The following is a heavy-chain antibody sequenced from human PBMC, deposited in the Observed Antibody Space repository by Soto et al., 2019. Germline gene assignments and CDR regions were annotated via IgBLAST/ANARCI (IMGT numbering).Heavy chain of an antibody. V-gene: IGHV1-8*01. Sequence: ASVKVSCKASGYTITSYDSNWVRQATGQGLEWMGWMNPNSGNTGYAQKFQGRVTMTRNTSISTAYMELSSLRSEDTAVYYCARRDSSDPIFIHYWGQGTLVTVSS. CDR2: MNPNSGNT. CDR1: GYTITSYD. J-gene: IGHJ4*02. CDR3: ARRDSSDPIFIHY. D-gene: IGHD3-22*01.